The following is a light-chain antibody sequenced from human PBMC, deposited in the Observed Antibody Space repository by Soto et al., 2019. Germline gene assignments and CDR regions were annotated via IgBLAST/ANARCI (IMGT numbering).Light chain of an antibody. V-gene: IGLV2-8*01. CDR3: GSHAGYNNFYV. CDR2: EVN. Sequence: QSALTQPPSASGSPGQSVTISCAGTSSDVGYYNYVSWYQQHPGKAPKLMIYEVNKRPSGVPDRFSGSKSGNAASLTVSGLQAEDEADYYCGSHAGYNNFYVFGTGTKVTVL. CDR1: SSDVGYYNY. J-gene: IGLJ1*01.